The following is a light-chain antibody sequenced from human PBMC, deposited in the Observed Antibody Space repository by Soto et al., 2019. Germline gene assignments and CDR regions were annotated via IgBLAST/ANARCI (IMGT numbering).Light chain of an antibody. V-gene: IGKV1-17*01. Sequence: IQMTQSPFSLSASVGDRVTITCRASHGIRNDLGWYQQRPGKAPKRLIYGASLLVSGVPSRFSGSGSGTEFTLTISSLQPEDFATYYCQQQSSHPPTFGQGTKVDI. CDR1: HGIRND. CDR2: GAS. CDR3: QQQSSHPPT. J-gene: IGKJ2*01.